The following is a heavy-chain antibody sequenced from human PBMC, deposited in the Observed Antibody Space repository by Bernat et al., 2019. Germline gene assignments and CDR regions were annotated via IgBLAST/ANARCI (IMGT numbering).Heavy chain of an antibody. CDR2: INHSGST. Sequence: QVQLQQWGAGLLKPSETLSLTCAVYGGSFSGYYWSWIRQPPGKGLEWIGEINHSGSTNYNPSLKSRVTISVDPSKNQFSLTLSSVPAADTALSYCARGGYDILTGPITYFDYWGQGTLVTVSS. CDR3: ARGGYDILTGPITYFDY. V-gene: IGHV4-34*01. J-gene: IGHJ4*02. D-gene: IGHD3-9*01. CDR1: GGSFSGYY.